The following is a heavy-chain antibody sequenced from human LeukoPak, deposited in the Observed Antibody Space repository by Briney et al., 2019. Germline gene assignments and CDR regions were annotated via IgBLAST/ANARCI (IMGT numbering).Heavy chain of an antibody. Sequence: SETLSLTCAVYGGSFSGYYWSWIRQPPGKGLEWIGEINHSGRTHYNPSLKSRVTISVDTSKTQFSLKLSSVPAADTAVYYCASGRPPHPTDYWGKGTLVTVSS. V-gene: IGHV4-34*01. CDR2: INHSGRT. CDR1: GGSFSGYY. J-gene: IGHJ4*02. CDR3: ASGRPPHPTDY.